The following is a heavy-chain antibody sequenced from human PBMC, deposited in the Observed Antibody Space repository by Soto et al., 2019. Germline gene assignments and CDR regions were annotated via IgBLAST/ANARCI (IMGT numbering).Heavy chain of an antibody. J-gene: IGHJ6*03. CDR1: GGTFSSYT. D-gene: IGHD2-2*01. CDR2: IMPILGIA. Sequence: QVQLVQSGAEVRKPGSSVKVSCKASGGTFSSYTISWVRQAPGQGLEWMGRIMPILGIANYAQKFQGRVTITADKSTSTAYMELSSLRSEDTAVYYCARGSDCSSTSCYHNYYYYYMDVWGKGTTVTVSS. CDR3: ARGSDCSSTSCYHNYYYYYMDV. V-gene: IGHV1-69*02.